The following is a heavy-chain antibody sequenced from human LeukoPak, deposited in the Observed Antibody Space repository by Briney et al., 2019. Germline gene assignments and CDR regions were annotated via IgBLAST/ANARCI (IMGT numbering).Heavy chain of an antibody. D-gene: IGHD6-13*01. CDR3: ARGGSSSGDY. J-gene: IGHJ4*02. CDR1: GYTFTGYY. V-gene: IGHV1-8*02. CDR2: MNPNSGNT. Sequence: ALVKVSCKASGYTFTGYYMHWVRQATGQGLEWMGWMNPNSGNTGYAQKFQGRVTMTRNTSISTAYMELSSLRSEDTAVYYCARGGSSSGDYWGQGTLVTVSS.